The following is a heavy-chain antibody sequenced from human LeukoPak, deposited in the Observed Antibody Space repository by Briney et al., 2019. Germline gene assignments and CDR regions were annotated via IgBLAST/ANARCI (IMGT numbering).Heavy chain of an antibody. CDR1: GYRFTSYW. Sequence: GESLKISCKGSGYRFTSYWIGWVGQMPGKGLEWMGLIYPDDSDTRYSPSFQGQVTISADKSISTAYLQWSSLKASDTAMYYCAIGGDSTTSCYRCFDYWGQGPLVTVSS. J-gene: IGHJ4*02. CDR3: AIGGDSTTSCYRCFDY. D-gene: IGHD2-2*02. CDR2: IYPDDSDT. V-gene: IGHV5-51*01.